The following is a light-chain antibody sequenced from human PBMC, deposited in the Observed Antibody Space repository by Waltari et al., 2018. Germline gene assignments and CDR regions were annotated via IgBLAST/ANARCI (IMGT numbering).Light chain of an antibody. Sequence: FMLTQPHSVSESPGKTVTISCTRSSGSLLNNYAPWFQQRPDRSTTTVIYEDNQRPSEVPDQFSGSIDSSSNSASLTISGLKTEDEADYYCQSYDSSQWVFGGGTKLTVL. V-gene: IGLV6-57*01. CDR1: SGSLLNNY. CDR3: QSYDSSQWV. J-gene: IGLJ3*02. CDR2: EDN.